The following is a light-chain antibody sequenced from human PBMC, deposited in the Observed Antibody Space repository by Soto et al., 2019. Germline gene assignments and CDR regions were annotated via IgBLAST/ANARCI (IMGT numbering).Light chain of an antibody. CDR1: QTISSW. Sequence: DIQMTQSPSTLSGSVGDRVTITCRASQTISSWLAWYQQKPGKAPKLLIYKASTLKSGVPSRFSGSGSGTEFPLTISSLQPDDFEPYYSQHYNSYSEAFGQGTKVELK. V-gene: IGKV1-5*03. J-gene: IGKJ1*01. CDR3: QHYNSYSEA. CDR2: KAS.